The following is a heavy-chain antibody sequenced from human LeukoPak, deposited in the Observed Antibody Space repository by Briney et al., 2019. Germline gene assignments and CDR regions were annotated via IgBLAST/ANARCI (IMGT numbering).Heavy chain of an antibody. CDR1: GFTFSSYS. CDR2: ISSGSTYM. Sequence: GGSLRLSCAASGFTFSSYSMNWVRQAPGKGLEWVSSISSGSTYMYYADSVKGRFTISRDNSKNTLYLQMNSLRAEDTAVYYCATESVTGTAEYFQHWGQGTLVTVSS. CDR3: ATESVTGTAEYFQH. V-gene: IGHV3-21*04. J-gene: IGHJ1*01. D-gene: IGHD6-19*01.